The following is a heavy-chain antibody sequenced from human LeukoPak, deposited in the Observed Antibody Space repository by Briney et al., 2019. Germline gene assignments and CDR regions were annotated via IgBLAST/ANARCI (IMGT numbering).Heavy chain of an antibody. J-gene: IGHJ4*02. V-gene: IGHV3-9*01. D-gene: IGHD3-22*01. CDR2: ISWNSGSI. Sequence: GGSLRPSCAASGFTFDDYAMHWVRQAPGKGLEWVSGISWNSGSIGYADSVKGRFTISRDNAKNSLYLQMNSLRAEDTALYYCVASSGYYSAFDYWGQGTLVTVSS. CDR3: VASSGYYSAFDY. CDR1: GFTFDDYA.